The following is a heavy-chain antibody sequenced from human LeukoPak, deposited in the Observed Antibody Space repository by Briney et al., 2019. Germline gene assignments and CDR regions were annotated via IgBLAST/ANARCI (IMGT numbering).Heavy chain of an antibody. Sequence: SETLSLTCAVSGGSISSHYWSWIRQPPGKGLEWIGYIYYSGSTNCNPSLKSRGTISIDTSKNQFSLKLSSVTAADTAVYYCARDFRDGDSVFYYYYMDVWGKGTTVTVSS. CDR1: GGSISSHY. J-gene: IGHJ6*03. CDR3: ARDFRDGDSVFYYYYMDV. V-gene: IGHV4-59*11. D-gene: IGHD4-17*01. CDR2: IYYSGST.